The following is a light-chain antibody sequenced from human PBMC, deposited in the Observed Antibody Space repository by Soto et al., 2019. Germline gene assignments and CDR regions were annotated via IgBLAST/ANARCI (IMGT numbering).Light chain of an antibody. J-gene: IGKJ5*01. V-gene: IGKV3-15*01. CDR3: QQRSDWPPIT. CDR1: QSVSSN. Sequence: EIVMTQSPATLSVSPGERATLSCRASQSVSSNLAWYQQKHGQAPSLLIYGASTRATGILARFSGSGCGTEFTLTISSLQYEDFAVYYCQQRSDWPPITFGQGTRLEIK. CDR2: GAS.